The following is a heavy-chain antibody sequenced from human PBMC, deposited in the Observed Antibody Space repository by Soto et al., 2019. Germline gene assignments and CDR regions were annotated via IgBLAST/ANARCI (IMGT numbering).Heavy chain of an antibody. V-gene: IGHV4-34*01. CDR2: INHSGST. Sequence: ASETLSLTCAVYGGSFSGYYWSWIRQPPGKGLEWIGEINHSGSTNYNPSLKSRVTISVDTSKNQYSLRLSSVTAADTAVYFCAGMFWFGDLLFDYWGPGTLVTVSS. CDR3: AGMFWFGDLLFDY. J-gene: IGHJ4*02. CDR1: GGSFSGYY. D-gene: IGHD3-10*01.